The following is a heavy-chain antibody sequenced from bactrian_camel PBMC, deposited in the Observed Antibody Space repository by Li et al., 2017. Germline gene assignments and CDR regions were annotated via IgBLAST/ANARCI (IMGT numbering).Heavy chain of an antibody. Sequence: DVQLVESGGGSVQAGGSLRLSCAASGYTHLCYDRRWHRQGPGKEDIGVASIDSDGDATYSNAVKGRFTISQDLAKNTLYLQMNSLKPEDTAVYYCAADRGITDSCYVSEFTHWGQGTQVTVS. D-gene: IGHD3*01. J-gene: IGHJ4*01. V-gene: IGHV3S40*01. CDR2: IDSDGDAT. CDR3: AADRGITDSCYVSEFTH. CDR1: GYTHLCYD.